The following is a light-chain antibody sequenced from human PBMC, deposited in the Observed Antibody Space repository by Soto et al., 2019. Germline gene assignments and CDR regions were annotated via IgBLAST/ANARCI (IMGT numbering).Light chain of an antibody. J-gene: IGKJ5*01. CDR2: AAS. CDR1: QTISSW. CDR3: QQANSFPLT. Sequence: DIHLTPSPSTLSGSVGHRVTIPCRASQTISSWLAWYQQTQGKAPKILIYAASSLQSGVPSRFRGSGSGTDFTLTISRLQPEDFETYYCQQANSFPLTFGQGTRLEIK. V-gene: IGKV1-12*01.